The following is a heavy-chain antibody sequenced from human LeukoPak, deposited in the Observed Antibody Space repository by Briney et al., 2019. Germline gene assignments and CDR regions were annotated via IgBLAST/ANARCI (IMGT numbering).Heavy chain of an antibody. CDR1: GYTFTGYY. CDR2: INPNSGGT. Sequence: ASVKVSCKASGYTFTGYYTHWVRQAPGQGLEWMGWINPNSGGTNYAQKFQGRVTMTRDTSISTAYMELSRLRSDDTAVYYCALLNRATGGFDYWGQGTLVTVSS. D-gene: IGHD5-12*01. CDR3: ALLNRATGGFDY. V-gene: IGHV1-2*02. J-gene: IGHJ4*02.